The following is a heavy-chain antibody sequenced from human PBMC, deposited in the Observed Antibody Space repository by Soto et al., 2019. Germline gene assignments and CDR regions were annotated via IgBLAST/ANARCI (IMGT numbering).Heavy chain of an antibody. J-gene: IGHJ4*02. CDR1: GFSVNNIY. CDR2: ISDGGRT. Sequence: DGQVVETGGGLSRPGGSLRISCAASGFSVNNIYMSWVRQAPGKGLEWVSTISDGGRTYYSDSVKGRFTVSRDSSKNTLSLHMSSLRVEDTAVYYCSRDHTSGGYDIRGPGTLVTVSS. D-gene: IGHD5-12*01. V-gene: IGHV3-53*02. CDR3: SRDHTSGGYDI.